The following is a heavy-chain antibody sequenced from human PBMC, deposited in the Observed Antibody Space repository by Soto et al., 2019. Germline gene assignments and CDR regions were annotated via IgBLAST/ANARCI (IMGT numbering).Heavy chain of an antibody. CDR2: ISWSGGDK. Sequence: EVQLVESGGDLVQPGRSLRLACAASGFTFDSYAMHWVRQLPGKGLEWVSGISWSGGDKAYAASVKGRCSISIDNATKSLYLHIDSLRLEDTAVYYCVKDSYYDILTGFSYFDYWGRGTPVTVSS. J-gene: IGHJ4*02. V-gene: IGHV3-9*01. D-gene: IGHD3-9*01. CDR3: VKDSYYDILTGFSYFDY. CDR1: GFTFDSYA.